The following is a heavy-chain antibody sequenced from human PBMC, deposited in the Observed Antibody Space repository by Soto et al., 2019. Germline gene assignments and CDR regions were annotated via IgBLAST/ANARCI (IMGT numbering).Heavy chain of an antibody. CDR3: TTRDIVGATRDY. V-gene: IGHV3-15*07. J-gene: IGHJ4*02. CDR2: IKSKTDGGTT. Sequence: PGGFLRLSCAASGFTFSNAWMNWVRQAPGKGLEWVGRIKSKTDGGTTDYAAPVKGRFTISRDDSKNTLYLQMNSLKTEDTAVYYCTTRDIVGATRDYGGQGTLVTVSS. CDR1: GFTFSNAW. D-gene: IGHD1-26*01.